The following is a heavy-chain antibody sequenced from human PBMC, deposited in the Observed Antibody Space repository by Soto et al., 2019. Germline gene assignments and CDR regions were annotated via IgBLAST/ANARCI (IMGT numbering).Heavy chain of an antibody. V-gene: IGHV3-33*01. CDR1: GFSFSTHG. CDR3: ARDGNSAANGIDH. J-gene: IGHJ4*02. CDR2: IVNDGSEQ. Sequence: QVQLVESGGGVVRPGRSLRLSCAATGFSFSTHGMHWVRQAPGKGLEWVAVIVNDGSEQDYSDSVKGRFTISRDNSKNTIYLQMNNLRAEDTAVYYCARDGNSAANGIDHWGQGILVTVSS. D-gene: IGHD4-4*01.